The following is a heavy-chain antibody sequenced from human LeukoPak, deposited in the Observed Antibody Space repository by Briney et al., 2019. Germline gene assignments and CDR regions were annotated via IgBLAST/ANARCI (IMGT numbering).Heavy chain of an antibody. Sequence: SETLPLTCTVSGGSISSGSYYWSWIRQPAGKGLEWIGRIYTSGSTNYNPSLKSRVTISVDTSKNQFSLKLSSVTAADTAVYYCARAPSGWYGDAFDIWGQGTMVTVSS. CDR3: ARAPSGWYGDAFDI. D-gene: IGHD6-19*01. CDR1: GGSISSGSYY. CDR2: IYTSGST. V-gene: IGHV4-61*02. J-gene: IGHJ3*02.